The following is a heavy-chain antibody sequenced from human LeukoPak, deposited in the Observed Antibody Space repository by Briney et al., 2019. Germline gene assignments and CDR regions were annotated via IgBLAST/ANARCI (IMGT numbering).Heavy chain of an antibody. J-gene: IGHJ3*02. D-gene: IGHD3-9*01. V-gene: IGHV4-4*07. CDR2: ISTSGST. CDR1: GGSISSYY. CDR3: ARVRTYYDILTGYYYDAFDI. Sequence: SETLSLTCTVSGGSISSYYWSWIRQPAGKGLEWIGRISTSGSTNYNPSLKRRVTMSVDTSKNQFSLKLSSVTAADTAVYYCARVRTYYDILTGYYYDAFDIWGQGTMVTVSS.